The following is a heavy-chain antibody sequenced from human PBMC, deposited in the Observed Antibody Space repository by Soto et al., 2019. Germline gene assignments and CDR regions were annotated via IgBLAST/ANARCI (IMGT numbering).Heavy chain of an antibody. CDR2: ISGSGGST. CDR3: AKEVSLGSTVDLGY. Sequence: SVGSLRLSCAASGFTFSIFAMSWVRQSPGKGLEWVSTISGSGGSTYYADAVKGRFTISRDNSMGTLYLQMKSLRVEDTAIYYCAKEVSLGSTVDLGYWGQGALVP. D-gene: IGHD7-27*01. J-gene: IGHJ4*02. CDR1: GFTFSIFA. V-gene: IGHV3-23*01.